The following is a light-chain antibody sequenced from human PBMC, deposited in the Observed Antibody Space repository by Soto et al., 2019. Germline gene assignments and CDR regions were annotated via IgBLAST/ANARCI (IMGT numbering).Light chain of an antibody. Sequence: EIVLTQSPATLSLSPGERATLSCRASQSVSSYLAWYQQKPGQAPRLLIYDASNRATGIPARFSGSGSAPDFTLTISSLEPEDFAVYYCQQRGISLTFGQGTRLEIK. V-gene: IGKV3-11*01. CDR1: QSVSSY. CDR2: DAS. CDR3: QQRGISLT. J-gene: IGKJ5*01.